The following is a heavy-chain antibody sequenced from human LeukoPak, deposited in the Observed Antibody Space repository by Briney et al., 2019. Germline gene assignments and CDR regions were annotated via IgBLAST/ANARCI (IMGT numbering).Heavy chain of an antibody. Sequence: ASVKVSYKVSGYTLTELSMHWVRQAPGKGREWMGGFDPEDGETIYAQKFQDRVTMTEDTSTDTAYMELSSLRSEDTAVYYCATARYNWNYGAFDIWGQGTMVTVSS. CDR3: ATARYNWNYGAFDI. CDR2: FDPEDGET. V-gene: IGHV1-24*01. CDR1: GYTLTELS. J-gene: IGHJ3*02. D-gene: IGHD1-7*01.